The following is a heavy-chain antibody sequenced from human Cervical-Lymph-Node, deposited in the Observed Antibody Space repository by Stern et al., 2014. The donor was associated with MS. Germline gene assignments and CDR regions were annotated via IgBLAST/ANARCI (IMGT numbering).Heavy chain of an antibody. J-gene: IGHJ4*02. D-gene: IGHD5-24*01. Sequence: QLQLQESGPGLVKPSQTLSLTCTVTGGSISSGEYYWSWIRQSPGKGLEWIGYIHNSGTTYYNPSLKSRVTISVDTSKNQFSLKLRSHCSRDADGYSLVFGYWGRGTLVTVSS. CDR3: VFGY. CDR1: GGSISSGEYY. V-gene: IGHV4-30-4*01. CDR2: IHNSGTT.